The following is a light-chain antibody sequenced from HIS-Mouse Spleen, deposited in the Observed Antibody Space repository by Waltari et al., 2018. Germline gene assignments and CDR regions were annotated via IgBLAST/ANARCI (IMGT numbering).Light chain of an antibody. CDR1: KLGAKY. Sequence: SYELTQPPSVSVSPGQTASITCSGDKLGAKYACWYQQKPGPSPVLVIYQDSKRPSGIPERFSGSNSGNTATLTISGTQAMDEADYYCQAWDSSVVFGGGTKLTVL. CDR2: QDS. V-gene: IGLV3-1*01. J-gene: IGLJ2*01. CDR3: QAWDSSVV.